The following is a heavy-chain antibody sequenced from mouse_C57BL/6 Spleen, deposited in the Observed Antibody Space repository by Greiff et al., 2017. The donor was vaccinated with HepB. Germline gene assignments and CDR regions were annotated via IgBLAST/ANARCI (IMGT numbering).Heavy chain of an antibody. D-gene: IGHD2-5*01. V-gene: IGHV2-2*01. J-gene: IGHJ3*01. CDR1: GFSLTSYG. CDR2: IWSGGST. Sequence: QVQLQQSGPGLVQPSQSLSITCTVSGFSLTSYGVHWVRQSPGKGLEWLGVIWSGGSTDNNAAFISRLSISKDNSKSQDFLKMNSLQADDTAIYYGARGPYSNYVAWFAYWGQGTLVTVSA. CDR3: ARGPYSNYVAWFAY.